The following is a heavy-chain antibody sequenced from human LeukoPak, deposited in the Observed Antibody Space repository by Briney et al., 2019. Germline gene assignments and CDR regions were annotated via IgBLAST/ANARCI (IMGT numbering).Heavy chain of an antibody. Sequence: GASVKVSCKASGYTFTSYGISWVRQAPGQGLEWMGWISAYNGNTNYAQKLQGRVTMTTDTSTSTAYMELRSLRSDDTAVYYCARDLDPLGTAMVHFDYWGQGTLVTVSS. CDR2: ISAYNGNT. V-gene: IGHV1-18*01. J-gene: IGHJ4*02. CDR3: ARDLDPLGTAMVHFDY. CDR1: GYTFTSYG. D-gene: IGHD5-18*01.